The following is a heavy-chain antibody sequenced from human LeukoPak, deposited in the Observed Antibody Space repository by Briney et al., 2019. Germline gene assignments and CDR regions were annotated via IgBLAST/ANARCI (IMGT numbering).Heavy chain of an antibody. D-gene: IGHD6-6*01. Sequence: GSSVKVSCKASGDTFSSYAISWVRQAPGQGLEWMGRIIPILAITNYAQKFQGRVTITADKFTSTVYMELSSLRSEDTAVYYCASYSSSDYWGQGTLVTVSS. V-gene: IGHV1-69*04. CDR3: ASYSSSDY. J-gene: IGHJ4*02. CDR2: IIPILAIT. CDR1: GDTFSSYA.